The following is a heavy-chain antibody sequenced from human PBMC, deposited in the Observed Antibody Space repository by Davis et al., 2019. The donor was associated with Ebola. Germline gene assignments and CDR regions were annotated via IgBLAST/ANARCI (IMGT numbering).Heavy chain of an antibody. D-gene: IGHD5-18*01. CDR1: GFTFSSYG. CDR3: AKEETWIQLWYFDY. J-gene: IGHJ4*02. V-gene: IGHV3-30*02. CDR2: ILYAGSNN. Sequence: GGSLRLSCAASGFTFSSYGMHWVRQAPGKGLEWVAVILYAGSNNSYADSVKGRFTISRDNSKNTLYLQMNSLRAEDTAVYYCAKEETWIQLWYFDYWGQGTLVTVSS.